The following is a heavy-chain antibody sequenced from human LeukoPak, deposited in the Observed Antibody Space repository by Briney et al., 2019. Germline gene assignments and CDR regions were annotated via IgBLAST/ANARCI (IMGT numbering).Heavy chain of an antibody. CDR1: GYTFTSYG. CDR3: ARDRAGSSGWYLPLDY. D-gene: IGHD6-19*01. V-gene: IGHV1-18*01. J-gene: IGHJ4*02. Sequence: GASVKVSCKASGYTFTSYGISWVRQAPGQGLEWMGWISAYNGNTNYAQKPQGRVTMTTDTSTSTAYMELRSLRSDDTAVYYCARDRAGSSGWYLPLDYWGQGTLVTVSS. CDR2: ISAYNGNT.